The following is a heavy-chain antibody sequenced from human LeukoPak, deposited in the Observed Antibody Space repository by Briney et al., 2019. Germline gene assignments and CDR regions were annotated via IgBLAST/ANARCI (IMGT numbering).Heavy chain of an antibody. D-gene: IGHD5/OR15-5a*01. CDR3: ARGPRSTISSLNS. Sequence: SETLSLTCGVSGGSFDGFYWSWVRQPPGNGLEWIGEINHIGNTNYNPSLKSRVTMSVDTSKNHFSLKLTSVTAADTAVYFCARGPRSTISSLNSWGPGALVTVSS. J-gene: IGHJ4*02. CDR2: INHIGNT. V-gene: IGHV4-34*01. CDR1: GGSFDGFY.